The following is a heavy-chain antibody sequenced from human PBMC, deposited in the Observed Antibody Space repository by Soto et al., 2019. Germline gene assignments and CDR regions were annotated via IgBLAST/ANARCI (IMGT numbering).Heavy chain of an antibody. J-gene: IGHJ5*02. V-gene: IGHV4-59*01. CDR1: GGSLSSYY. CDR3: ARLGRFTMSPRLFDP. CDR2: IYYSGST. Sequence: PSETLSLTCTVSGGSLSSYYWSWIRQPPGKGLEWIGYIYYSGSTNYNPSLKSRVTISVDTSKNQFSLKLSSVTAADKAVYYCARLGRFTMSPRLFDPWGQGTLVTVSS. D-gene: IGHD3-10*02.